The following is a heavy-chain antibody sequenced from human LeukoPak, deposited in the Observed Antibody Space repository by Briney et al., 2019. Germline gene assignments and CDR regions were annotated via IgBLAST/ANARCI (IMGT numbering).Heavy chain of an antibody. CDR1: GGSFSGYY. CDR3: AGYCSSTSCYRVGSYGSAY. V-gene: IGHV4-34*01. Sequence: SETLSLTCAVYGGSFSGYYWSWIRQPPGKGLEWIGEINHSGSTNYNPSLKSRVTISVDTSKNQFSLKLSSVTAADTAVYYCAGYCSSTSCYRVGSYGSAYWGQGTLVTVSS. D-gene: IGHD2-2*01. CDR2: INHSGST. J-gene: IGHJ4*02.